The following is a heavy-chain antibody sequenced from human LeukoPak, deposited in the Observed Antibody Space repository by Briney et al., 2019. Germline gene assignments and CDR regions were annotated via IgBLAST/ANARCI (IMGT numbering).Heavy chain of an antibody. CDR3: ARDRGSGYSSFGP. D-gene: IGHD1-26*01. V-gene: IGHV3-7*03. Sequence: GGSLRLSCATSGFTFSSNWMSWVRHAPGRGLEWVANIKPDGSAEYYAASVKGRFTVSRDNAKNSLYLQLNSLRAEDTAVYYCARDRGSGYSSFGPWGQGTLVTVSS. CDR2: IKPDGSAE. J-gene: IGHJ5*02. CDR1: GFTFSSNW.